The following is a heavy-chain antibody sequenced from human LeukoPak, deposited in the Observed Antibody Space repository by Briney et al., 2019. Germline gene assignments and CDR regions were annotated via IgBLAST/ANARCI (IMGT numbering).Heavy chain of an antibody. CDR1: GFTFSTHA. CDR2: IWFDGKNT. D-gene: IGHD2-15*01. J-gene: IGHJ4*02. CDR3: VGGLDY. Sequence: GGSLRLSCAASGFTFSTHAMHWVRQAPAKGLEWVAMIWFDGKNTHYVDSVKGRFTISRDNAKNSVYLQMNSLRAEDTAVYHCVGGLDYWGQGTLVTVSS. V-gene: IGHV3-33*03.